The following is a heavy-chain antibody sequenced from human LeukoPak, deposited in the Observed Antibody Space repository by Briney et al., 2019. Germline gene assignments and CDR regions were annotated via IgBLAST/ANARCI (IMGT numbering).Heavy chain of an antibody. D-gene: IGHD3-22*01. CDR3: ARGSKVPMIVVVTNYYYYYYMDV. V-gene: IGHV1-69*06. J-gene: IGHJ6*03. CDR1: GGTFSSYA. CDR2: IIPIFGTA. Sequence: SVKVSCKASGGTFSSYAIGWVRQAPGQGLEWMGGIIPIFGTANYAQKFQGRVTITADKSTSTAYMELSSLRSEDTAVYYCARGSKVPMIVVVTNYYYYYYMDVWGKGTTVTVSS.